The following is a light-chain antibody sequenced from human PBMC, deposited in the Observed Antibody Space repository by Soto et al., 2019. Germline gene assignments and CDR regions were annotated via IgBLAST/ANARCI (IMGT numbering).Light chain of an antibody. CDR1: ESISSW. CDR3: QQYNVYSRT. CDR2: KAS. Sequence: DIQMTQSPSTLSASVGDRVTITCRASESISSWLAWYQQKPGKVPKLLIYKASSLQSGVPSRFSGSGSGTEFTLTINSLHPDDFATYYCQQYNVYSRTFGQGTKVDI. J-gene: IGKJ1*01. V-gene: IGKV1-5*03.